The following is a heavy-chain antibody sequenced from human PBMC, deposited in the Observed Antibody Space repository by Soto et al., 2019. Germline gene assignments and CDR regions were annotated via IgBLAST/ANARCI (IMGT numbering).Heavy chain of an antibody. D-gene: IGHD3-22*01. J-gene: IGHJ4*02. CDR3: AIGYYDSSGYQGGYY. V-gene: IGHV4-4*02. CDR1: GGSISRSNW. Sequence: QVQLQESGPGLVKPSGTLSLTCAVSGGSISRSNWWRWVRQPPGKGLEWIGEIYHSGSTNYNPSLTSRVTVSVDQSKNHSDLKLSSVTAADTAVYYCAIGYYDSSGYQGGYYWGQGNLVTVSA. CDR2: IYHSGST.